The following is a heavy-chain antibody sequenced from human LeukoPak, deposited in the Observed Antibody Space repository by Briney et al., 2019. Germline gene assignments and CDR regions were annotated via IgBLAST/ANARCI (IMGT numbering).Heavy chain of an antibody. D-gene: IGHD2-15*01. CDR3: ARGGVVVAAVGAFDI. CDR2: INPNSGGT. V-gene: IGHV1-2*02. J-gene: IGHJ3*02. Sequence: ASVKVSCKASGYTFTSYYMHWVRQAPGQGLEWMGWINPNSGGTNYAQKFQGRVTMTRDTSISTAYMELSRLRSDDTAVYYCARGGVVVAAVGAFDIWGQGTMVTVSS. CDR1: GYTFTSYY.